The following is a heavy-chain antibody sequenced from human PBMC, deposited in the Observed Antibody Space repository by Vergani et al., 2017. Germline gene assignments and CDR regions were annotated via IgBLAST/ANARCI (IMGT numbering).Heavy chain of an antibody. CDR3: ARGVRFCSSTSCSVGYYYYYYMDV. Sequence: QVQLQQWGAGLLKPSETLSLTCAVYGRSFSGYYWSWIRQPQGKGLAWNGEINHSGSTNYNPSRKSRVTISVDTSKNQFSLKLSSVTAADTAVYCCARGVRFCSSTSCSVGYYYYYYMDVWGKGTTVTVSS. CDR1: GRSFSGYY. V-gene: IGHV4-34*01. D-gene: IGHD2-2*01. CDR2: INHSGST. J-gene: IGHJ6*03.